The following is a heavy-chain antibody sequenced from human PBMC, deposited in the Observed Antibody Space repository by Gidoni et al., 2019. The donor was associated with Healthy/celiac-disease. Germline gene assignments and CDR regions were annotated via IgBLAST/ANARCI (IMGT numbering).Heavy chain of an antibody. CDR3: ARAYCGGDCYSGAFFDY. Sequence: QVQLQESGPGLVKPSQTLSLTCTVSGGSISSGSYYWSWIRQPAGKGLEWIGRIYTRGSTNYNPSLKSRVTISVDTSKNQFALKLSSVTAADTAVYYCARAYCGGDCYSGAFFDYWGQGTLVTVSS. J-gene: IGHJ4*02. D-gene: IGHD2-21*02. V-gene: IGHV4-61*02. CDR2: IYTRGST. CDR1: GGSISSGSYY.